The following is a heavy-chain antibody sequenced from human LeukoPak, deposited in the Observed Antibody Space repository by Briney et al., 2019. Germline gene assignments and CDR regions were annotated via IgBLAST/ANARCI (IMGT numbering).Heavy chain of an antibody. CDR2: INPNSGGT. D-gene: IGHD6-13*01. V-gene: IGHV1-2*04. CDR1: RYTLTGYY. CDR3: ARGAAESDTYNWFDP. Sequence: AAVKVSCKHSRYTLTGYYMHWVRQAPGRGREWMGWINPNSGGTSYAQKLQGWVTMTRDTAISTAYMELSRLTSDDTAVYYCARGAAESDTYNWFDPWGQGTLVTVSS. J-gene: IGHJ5*02.